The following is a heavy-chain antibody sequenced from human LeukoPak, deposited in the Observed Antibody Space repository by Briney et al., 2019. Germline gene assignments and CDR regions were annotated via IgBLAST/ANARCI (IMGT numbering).Heavy chain of an antibody. J-gene: IGHJ6*02. CDR3: AKDLYRYSGNDLGWYNGMDV. V-gene: IGHV3-30*18. Sequence: GGSLRLSCAASGFTFSSYGMHWVRQAPGKGLEWVAVISYDGSNKYYADSVKGRFTISRDNSKNTLYLQMNSLRAEDTAVYYCAKDLYRYSGNDLGWYNGMDVWGQGTTVTVSS. D-gene: IGHD5-12*01. CDR1: GFTFSSYG. CDR2: ISYDGSNK.